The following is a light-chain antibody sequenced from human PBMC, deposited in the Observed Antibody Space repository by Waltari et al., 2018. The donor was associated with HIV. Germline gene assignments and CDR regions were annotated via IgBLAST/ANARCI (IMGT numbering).Light chain of an antibody. CDR2: WAS. CDR1: QSVLFSSNKRNY. CDR3: QQYSKTPYT. Sequence: DIVMTQSPDSLALSLGETATIHCKSSQSVLFSSNKRNYLTWYQVKPGQPPKLLIYWASTRESGVPDRFSGSGSGTDFTLTISGLQAEDVAVYFCQQYSKTPYTFGQGTKLEIK. V-gene: IGKV4-1*01. J-gene: IGKJ2*01.